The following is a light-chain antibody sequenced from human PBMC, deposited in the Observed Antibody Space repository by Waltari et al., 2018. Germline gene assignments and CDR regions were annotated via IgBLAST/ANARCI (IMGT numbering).Light chain of an antibody. CDR3: QQANSFPLT. V-gene: IGKV1-12*01. CDR1: QAIRDW. Sequence: DIQMTQSPSSVSASVGDRVTLTCRASQAIRDWLVWYQQKPGRAPNLLMYGASTLRSGVPSRFSGSGSGTDFTLTIDSLQPEDFATYFCQQANSFPLTFGGGTKV. J-gene: IGKJ4*01. CDR2: GAS.